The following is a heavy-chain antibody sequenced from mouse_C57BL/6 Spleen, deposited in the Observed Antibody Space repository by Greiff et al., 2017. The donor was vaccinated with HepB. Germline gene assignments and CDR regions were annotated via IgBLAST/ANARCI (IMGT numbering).Heavy chain of an antibody. J-gene: IGHJ4*01. V-gene: IGHV1-15*01. CDR2: IDPETGGT. Sequence: QVHVKQSGAELVRPGASVTLSCKASGYTFTDYEMHWVKQTPVHGLEWIGAIDPETGGTAYNQKFKGKAILTADKSSSTAYMALRSLTSEDSAVYYCTRDRDYAMDYWGQGTSVTVSS. CDR3: TRDRDYAMDY. D-gene: IGHD2-14*01. CDR1: GYTFTDYE.